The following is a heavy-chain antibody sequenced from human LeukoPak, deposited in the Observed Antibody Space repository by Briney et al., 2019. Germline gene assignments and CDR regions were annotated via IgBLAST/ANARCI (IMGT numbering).Heavy chain of an antibody. CDR1: GFTFRSYW. Sequence: PGGSLRLSCAASGFTFRSYWMAWVRQVPGKGLQWVANIKADGSEKYYVDSVKGRFTISRDNAENSLYLQMNSLRAEDTAIYYCARDEGYYFDSWGQGTQVTVSS. CDR3: ARDEGYYFDS. V-gene: IGHV3-7*01. J-gene: IGHJ4*02. CDR2: IKADGSEK.